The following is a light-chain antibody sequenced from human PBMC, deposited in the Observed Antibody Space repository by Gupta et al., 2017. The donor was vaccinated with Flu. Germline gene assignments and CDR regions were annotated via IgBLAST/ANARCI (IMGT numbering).Light chain of an antibody. Sequence: VTISCTGSSSNIGAGFDVHWYQQLPGTAPKLLSYGSTNRPSGVPDRFAGSKSGTSAYRAITGLQAEDEADYYCQSYDSSLSGCVFGGGTKLTVL. V-gene: IGLV1-40*01. CDR1: SSNIGAGFD. CDR3: QSYDSSLSGCV. CDR2: GST. J-gene: IGLJ3*02.